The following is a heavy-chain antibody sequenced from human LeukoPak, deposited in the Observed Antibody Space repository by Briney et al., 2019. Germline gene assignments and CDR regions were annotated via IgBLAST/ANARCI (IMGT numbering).Heavy chain of an antibody. D-gene: IGHD3-10*01. CDR2: ISVYSGSI. V-gene: IGHV1-18*01. CDR3: ARGRPPPDSNVLKWFGEQGFDY. J-gene: IGHJ4*02. CDR1: GYTFTSYG. Sequence: GASVKVSCKASGYTFTSYGFTWVRQAPGQGLEWMGYISVYSGSIFYGKKLQGRVTMTTDTSTSTAYMELRNLTSDDTAVYYCARGRPPPDSNVLKWFGEQGFDYWGQGTLVTVSS.